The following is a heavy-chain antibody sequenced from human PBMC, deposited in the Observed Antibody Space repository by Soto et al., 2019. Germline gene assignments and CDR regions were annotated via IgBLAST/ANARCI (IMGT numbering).Heavy chain of an antibody. CDR1: GGSISSYY. CDR3: ARGRGDTAMAWYY. V-gene: IGHV4-59*01. CDR2: IYYSGST. D-gene: IGHD5-18*01. J-gene: IGHJ4*02. Sequence: QVQLQESGPGLVKPSETLSLTCTVSGGSISSYYWSWIRQSPGKVLEWIGYIYYSGSTKYNPSLKSRVPISVDTSKNLFSRKLSSVTAADTAVYYCARGRGDTAMAWYYWGQGTLVTVSS.